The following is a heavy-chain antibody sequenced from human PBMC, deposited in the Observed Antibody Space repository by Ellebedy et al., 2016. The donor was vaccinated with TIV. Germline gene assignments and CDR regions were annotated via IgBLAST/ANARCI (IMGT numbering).Heavy chain of an antibody. CDR3: ARRSGLYYYYGMDV. D-gene: IGHD1-26*01. CDR1: GYTFTSYY. CDR2: INPSGGST. J-gene: IGHJ6*02. V-gene: IGHV1-46*01. Sequence: ASVKVSCXASGYTFTSYYMHWVRQAPGQGLEWMGIINPSGGSTNYAQKFQSRVTMTRDTSTSTVYMELSSLRSEDTAVYYCARRSGLYYYYGMDVWGQGTTVTVSS.